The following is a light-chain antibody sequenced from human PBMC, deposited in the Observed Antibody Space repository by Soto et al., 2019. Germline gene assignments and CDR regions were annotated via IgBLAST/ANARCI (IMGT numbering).Light chain of an antibody. CDR3: AVCDASLSNWV. Sequence: QSVLTHPPSASGTPGQRVTISGSGSSSNIGTKYVFWYQHLPGTAPKLLIYRNNQRPSGVPDRFSGSKSGTSASLAISGLRSEDEADDDFAVCDASLSNWVFGGGTKVPVL. CDR2: RNN. CDR1: SSNIGTKY. J-gene: IGLJ3*02. V-gene: IGLV1-47*01.